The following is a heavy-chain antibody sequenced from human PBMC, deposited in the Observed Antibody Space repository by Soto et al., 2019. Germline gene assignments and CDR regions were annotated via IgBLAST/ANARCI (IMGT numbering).Heavy chain of an antibody. CDR2: IYYSGST. J-gene: IGHJ4*02. CDR1: GGSISSGGYY. V-gene: IGHV4-31*03. CDR3: ARESDTAMVGFDY. D-gene: IGHD5-18*01. Sequence: SETLSLTCTVSGGSISSGGYYWSWIRQHPGKGLEWIGYIYYSGSTYYNPSLKSRVTISVDTSKNQFSLKLSSVTAADTAVYYCARESDTAMVGFDYWGQGTLVTVYS.